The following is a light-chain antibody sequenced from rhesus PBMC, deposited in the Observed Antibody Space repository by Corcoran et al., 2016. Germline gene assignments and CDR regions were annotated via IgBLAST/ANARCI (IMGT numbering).Light chain of an antibody. V-gene: IGKV1-94*01. CDR1: QGINKE. CDR2: AAS. Sequence: GDRVTVTCRASQGINKELSWYQQKPGKAPTLVSYAASSLKTGVSSRFSGSGSGTDFTLTISSLTPEYVATYYCQQDYNTPYSFGQGTKVEIK. J-gene: IGKJ2*01. CDR3: QQDYNTPYS.